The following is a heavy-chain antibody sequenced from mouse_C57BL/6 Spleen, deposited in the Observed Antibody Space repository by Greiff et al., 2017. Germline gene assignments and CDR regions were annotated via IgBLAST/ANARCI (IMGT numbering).Heavy chain of an antibody. D-gene: IGHD2-4*01. CDR2: IYPRSGNT. CDR3: AGDDDYDFAY. J-gene: IGHJ3*01. CDR1: GYTFTSYG. V-gene: IGHV1-81*01. Sequence: QVQLQQSGAELARPGASVKLSCKASGYTFTSYGISWVKQTTGQGLEWIGEIYPRSGNTYYNEKFKGKATLTTAKSSSKGYMELRSLTSEDAAVYFCAGDDDYDFAYWGQGTTVTVSA.